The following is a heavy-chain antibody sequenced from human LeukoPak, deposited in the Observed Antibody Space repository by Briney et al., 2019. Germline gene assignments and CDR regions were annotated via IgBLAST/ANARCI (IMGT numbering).Heavy chain of an antibody. D-gene: IGHD3-10*01. CDR1: GFTFSSYE. CDR2: ISSSGSTI. Sequence: GGSLRLSCAASGFTFSSYEMNWVRQAPGKGLEWVSYISSSGSTIYYADSVKGRFTISRDNAKNSLYLQMNSLRAEDTAVYYCARGRQYYYGSGSAYGMDVWGKGTTVTVSS. CDR3: ARGRQYYYGSGSAYGMDV. J-gene: IGHJ6*04. V-gene: IGHV3-48*03.